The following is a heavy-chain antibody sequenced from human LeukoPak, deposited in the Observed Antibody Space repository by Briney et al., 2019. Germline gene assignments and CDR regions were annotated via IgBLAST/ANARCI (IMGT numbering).Heavy chain of an antibody. J-gene: IGHJ5*02. CDR1: GGSISSYY. V-gene: IGHV4-4*07. D-gene: IGHD2-2*02. CDR2: IYTSGST. CDR3: ARAKCSSTSCYKFDP. Sequence: SETLSLTCTVSGGSISSYYWSWIRQPAGKGLEWIGRIYTSGSTNYNPSLKSRVTVSVDTSKNQFSLKLSSVTAADTAVYYCARAKCSSTSCYKFDPWGQGTLVTVSS.